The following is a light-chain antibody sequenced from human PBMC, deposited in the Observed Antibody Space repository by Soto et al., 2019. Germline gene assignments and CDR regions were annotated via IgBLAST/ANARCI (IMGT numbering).Light chain of an antibody. Sequence: ESMLTQSPGTLSLSPGERATLSCRASRSVSSRYITWYQQKPGQAPRLLIYGASIRATGIPDRFSGSGSGTDFTLTSSRLEPEDFAVYYCQQFGDSPPAFTFGQGTKLEI. CDR2: GAS. CDR1: RSVSSRY. J-gene: IGKJ2*01. V-gene: IGKV3-20*01. CDR3: QQFGDSPPAFT.